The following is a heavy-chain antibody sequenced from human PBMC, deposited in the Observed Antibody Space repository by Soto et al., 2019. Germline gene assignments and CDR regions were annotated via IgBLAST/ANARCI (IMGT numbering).Heavy chain of an antibody. CDR3: ARAGTTMVRGVISGWFAP. D-gene: IGHD3-10*01. CDR1: GGSISSYY. J-gene: IGHJ5*02. CDR2: IYYSGST. V-gene: IGHV4-59*01. Sequence: SETLSLTCTVSGGSISSYYWNWIRQPPGKGLEWIGYIYYSGSTNYNPSLKSRVTISVDTSKNQFSLKLSSVTAADTAVYYCARAGTTMVRGVISGWFAPWGQGTLVTVSS.